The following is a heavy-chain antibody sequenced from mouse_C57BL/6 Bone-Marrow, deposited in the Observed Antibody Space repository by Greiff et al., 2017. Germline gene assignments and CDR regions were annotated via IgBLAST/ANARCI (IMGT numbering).Heavy chain of an antibody. Sequence: VQLQESGAELVKPGASVKMSCKASGYTFTTYPIEWLKPNHGKSLEWIGNFLPYNDDTKYNEQFKCKATLTVEKAASTVYLELSRLTSNDSADYYGARGGDYGGYYFDYWGQGTTLTVSS. CDR3: ARGGDYGGYYFDY. D-gene: IGHD2-4*01. CDR1: GYTFTTYP. V-gene: IGHV1-47*01. J-gene: IGHJ2*01. CDR2: FLPYNDDT.